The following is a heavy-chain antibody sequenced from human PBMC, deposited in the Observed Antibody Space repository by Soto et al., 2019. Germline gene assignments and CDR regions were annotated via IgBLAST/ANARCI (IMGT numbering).Heavy chain of an antibody. CDR2: IYYNGST. V-gene: IGHV4-31*03. CDR1: GASISIGGYF. J-gene: IGHJ6*02. D-gene: IGHD3-10*01. Sequence: QVQLQESGPGLVKPSQTLSLTCTVSGASISIGGYFWSWIRQHPGKGLEWIGHIYYNGSTYYNPSLKSRLTISVDTSKNVFSLRLTSVTPADTVVYLCATDEYSGSEIDFFYYAMDVWGQGTTVTVSS. CDR3: ATDEYSGSEIDFFYYAMDV.